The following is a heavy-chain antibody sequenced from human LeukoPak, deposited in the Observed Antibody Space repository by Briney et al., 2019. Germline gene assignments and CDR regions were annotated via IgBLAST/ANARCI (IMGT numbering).Heavy chain of an antibody. Sequence: ASVKVSCKASGNIFTNYHLHWVRLAPGRGLERMGAVYTDGGTITNTRSFQDRVTMTRDVSTRTVYMELSSLNSEDTAVYYCATEAPGSYRFDNWGQEILVTVSS. J-gene: IGHJ4*02. CDR2: VYTDGGTI. V-gene: IGHV1-46*01. CDR3: ATEAPGSYRFDN. CDR1: GNIFTNYH. D-gene: IGHD3-10*01.